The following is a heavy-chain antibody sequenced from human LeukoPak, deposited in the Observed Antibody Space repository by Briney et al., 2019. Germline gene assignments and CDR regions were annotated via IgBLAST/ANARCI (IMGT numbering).Heavy chain of an antibody. Sequence: PGGSLRLSCAASGFTFDDYAMHWVRQAPGKGLEWVSRVIRDGSFTNYADSVKGRFTISRDNAKNTLYLQMSSLRAEDTAVYFCVRDGDDFNFDYWGQGSLVTVSS. CDR3: VRDGDDFNFDY. CDR2: VIRDGSFT. J-gene: IGHJ4*02. V-gene: IGHV3-74*01. D-gene: IGHD5-24*01. CDR1: GFTFDDYA.